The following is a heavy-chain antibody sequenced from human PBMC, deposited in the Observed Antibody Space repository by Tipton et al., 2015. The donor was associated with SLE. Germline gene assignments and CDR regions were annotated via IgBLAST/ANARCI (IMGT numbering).Heavy chain of an antibody. CDR1: GLTFSSYE. D-gene: IGHD6-6*01. V-gene: IGHV4-34*01. CDR3: ARRRRGIAARPGYFDY. CDR2: INHSGST. J-gene: IGHJ4*02. Sequence: LRLSCAASGLTFSSYEMNWVRQAPGKGLEWIGEINHSGSTNYNPSLKSRVTISVDTSKNQFSLKLSSVTAADTAVYYCARRRRGIAARPGYFDYWGQGTLVTVSS.